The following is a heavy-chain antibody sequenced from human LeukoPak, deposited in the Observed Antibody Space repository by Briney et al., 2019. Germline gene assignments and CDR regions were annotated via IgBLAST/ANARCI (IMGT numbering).Heavy chain of an antibody. CDR2: IYTSGST. Sequence: PSETLSLTCTVSGGSISSYYWSWIRQPAGKGLEWIGRIYTSGSTNYNPSLKSRVTMSVDTSKNQFSLKLSSVTAEDTAVYYCARVREEWELEPYYYYGMDVWGQGTTVTVSS. CDR1: GGSISSYY. D-gene: IGHD1-26*01. CDR3: ARVREEWELEPYYYYGMDV. V-gene: IGHV4-4*07. J-gene: IGHJ6*02.